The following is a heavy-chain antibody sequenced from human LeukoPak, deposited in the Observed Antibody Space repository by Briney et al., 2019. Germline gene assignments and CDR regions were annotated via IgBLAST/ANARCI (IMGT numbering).Heavy chain of an antibody. Sequence: ASVKVSCKASGYTFTGYYMHWVRQAPGQGLEWMGWINPNSGGTNYAQKFQGRVTMTRNTSISTAYMELSRLRSDDTAVYYCARVRYDFWSGYYTLDYWGQGTLVTVSS. J-gene: IGHJ4*02. CDR2: INPNSGGT. CDR1: GYTFTGYY. D-gene: IGHD3-3*01. V-gene: IGHV1-2*02. CDR3: ARVRYDFWSGYYTLDY.